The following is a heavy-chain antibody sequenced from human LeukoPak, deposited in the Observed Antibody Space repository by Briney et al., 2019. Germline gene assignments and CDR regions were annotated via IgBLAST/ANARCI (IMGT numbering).Heavy chain of an antibody. CDR2: IKQDGSEK. J-gene: IGHJ4*02. V-gene: IGHV3-7*01. CDR3: ARLSGMVRGPEAIYYFDY. Sequence: GGSLRLSCAASGFTFSTYWMSWVRQAPGKGLEWVANIKQDGSEKFYVDSVKGRFTISRDNAKSSVYLQMNSLRAEDTAVYYCARLSGMVRGPEAIYYFDYWGQGTLVTVSS. CDR1: GFTFSTYW. D-gene: IGHD3-10*01.